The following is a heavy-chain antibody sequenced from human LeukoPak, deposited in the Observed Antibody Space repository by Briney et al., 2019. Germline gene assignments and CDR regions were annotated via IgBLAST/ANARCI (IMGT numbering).Heavy chain of an antibody. Sequence: PSETLSLTCAVYGGSFSGYYWTWIRQPPGKGLEWIGEIIDTGSTKYNSSLKSRVTMSVDTSKNQFSLNLSSVTAADTAVYFCVRGVTSTNYYYFYMDVWGKGTTVTISS. D-gene: IGHD2-8*01. J-gene: IGHJ6*03. CDR1: GGSFSGYY. CDR2: IIDTGST. CDR3: VRGVTSTNYYYFYMDV. V-gene: IGHV4-34*01.